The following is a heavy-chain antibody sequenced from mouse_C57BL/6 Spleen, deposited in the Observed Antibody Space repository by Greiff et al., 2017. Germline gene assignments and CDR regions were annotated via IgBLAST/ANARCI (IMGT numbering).Heavy chain of an antibody. V-gene: IGHV3-1*01. CDR3: ARGSSYRWYFDV. CDR1: GYSITSGYD. CDR2: ISYSGST. D-gene: IGHD1-1*01. Sequence: EVKLMESGPGMVKPSQSLSLTCTVTGYSITSGYDWHWIRHFPGNKLEWMGYISYSGSTNYNPSLKSRISITHDTSKNHFFLKLNSVTTEYTATYYCARGSSYRWYFDVWGTGTTVTVSS. J-gene: IGHJ1*03.